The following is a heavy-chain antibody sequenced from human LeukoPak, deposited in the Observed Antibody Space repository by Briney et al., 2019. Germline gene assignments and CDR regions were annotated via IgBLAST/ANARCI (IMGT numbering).Heavy chain of an antibody. CDR1: GVTFSSYA. D-gene: IGHD4-11*01. V-gene: IGHV3-30*04. CDR3: AVSPMTTVPPLDY. J-gene: IGHJ4*02. Sequence: GGSQRLSCAASGVTFSSYAMYWARQAPGKGVEWLAIISYDGSNQFHADSVKGRFTISRDNSKNTLYLQMNSLRTEATAVYYCAVSPMTTVPPLDYWGQGTLVTVSS. CDR2: ISYDGSNQ.